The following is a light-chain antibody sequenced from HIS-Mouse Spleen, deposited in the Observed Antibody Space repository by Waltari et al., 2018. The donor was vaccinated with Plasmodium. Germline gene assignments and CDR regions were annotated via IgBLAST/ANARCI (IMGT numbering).Light chain of an antibody. V-gene: IGKV3-15*01. Sequence: EIVMTQSPATLSVSPGERATLPCRASQSVSSNLPWYQQKPGQAPGLLIYGASTRATGIPARFSGSGSGTEFTLTISSLQSEDFAVYYCQQYNNWSFTFGPGTKVDIK. CDR3: QQYNNWSFT. CDR1: QSVSSN. J-gene: IGKJ3*01. CDR2: GAS.